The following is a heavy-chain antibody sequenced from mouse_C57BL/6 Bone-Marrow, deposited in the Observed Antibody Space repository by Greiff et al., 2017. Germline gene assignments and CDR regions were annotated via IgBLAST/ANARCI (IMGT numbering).Heavy chain of an antibody. D-gene: IGHD2-1*01. Sequence: EVQVVESGGGLVQPGGSLSLSCAASGFTFTDYYMSWVRQPPGTALEWLGFIRNKANGYTTEYSASVKGRFTISRDNSQSILYLQMNALRAEDSATYYCARYKDYGNYEDYWGQGTTLTVSS. CDR1: GFTFTDYY. CDR2: IRNKANGYTT. CDR3: ARYKDYGNYEDY. J-gene: IGHJ2*01. V-gene: IGHV7-3*01.